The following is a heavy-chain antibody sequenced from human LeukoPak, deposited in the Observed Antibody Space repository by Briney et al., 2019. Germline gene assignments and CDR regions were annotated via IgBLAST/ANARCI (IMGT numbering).Heavy chain of an antibody. CDR2: INHSGST. D-gene: IGHD2-15*01. J-gene: IGHJ4*02. V-gene: IGHV4-34*01. CDR1: GGSFSGYY. CDR3: ARGSQSLGYCSGGSCRAKIFDY. Sequence: KPSETLSLTCAAYGGSFSGYYWSWIRQPPGKGLEWIGEINHSGSTNYNPSLKSRVTISVDTSKNQFSLKLSSVTAADTAVYYCARGSQSLGYCSGGSCRAKIFDYWGQGTLVTVSS.